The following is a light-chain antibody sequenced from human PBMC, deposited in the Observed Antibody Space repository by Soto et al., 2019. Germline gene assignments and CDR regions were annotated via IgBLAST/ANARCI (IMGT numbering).Light chain of an antibody. CDR1: QSVSSSY. Sequence: EIVLTQSPGTLSLSPGERATLSCRASQSVSSSYLAWYQQKPGQAPRLLIYGASSRATGIPDRFSGSGSGTDLTRTISRLAPEDFAVYYCQQYGSSLFTFGPGTKVDIK. J-gene: IGKJ3*01. CDR3: QQYGSSLFT. V-gene: IGKV3-20*01. CDR2: GAS.